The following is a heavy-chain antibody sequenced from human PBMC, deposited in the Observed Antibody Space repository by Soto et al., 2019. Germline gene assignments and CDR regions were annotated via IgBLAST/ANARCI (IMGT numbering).Heavy chain of an antibody. CDR2: ISSSSTI. Sequence: GGSLKLSCAAPGFTFSSYSMNWVPQAPGKGLEWVSYISSSSTIYYADSVKGRFTISRDNAKNSLYLQMNSLRAEDTAVYFCAPLTAVPRLWNYWGQGTLVTVS. CDR3: APLTAVPRLWNY. D-gene: IGHD4-4*01. CDR1: GFTFSSYS. J-gene: IGHJ4*02. V-gene: IGHV3-48*01.